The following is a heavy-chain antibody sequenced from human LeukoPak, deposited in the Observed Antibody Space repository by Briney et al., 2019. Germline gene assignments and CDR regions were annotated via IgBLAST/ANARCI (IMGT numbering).Heavy chain of an antibody. Sequence: GGSLRLSCAASGFTFRSYWMSWVRQAPGKGLEWVANIKQDGSEMYYVDSVKGRFTISRDNAKSSLYLHMNSLSAEDTAVYYCARPPYGDARYFDYWGQGTLVTVSS. CDR2: IKQDGSEM. D-gene: IGHD4-17*01. J-gene: IGHJ4*02. CDR1: GFTFRSYW. V-gene: IGHV3-7*01. CDR3: ARPPYGDARYFDY.